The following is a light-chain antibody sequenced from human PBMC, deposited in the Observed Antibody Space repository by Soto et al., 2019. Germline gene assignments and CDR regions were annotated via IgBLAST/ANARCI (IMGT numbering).Light chain of an antibody. CDR2: DVS. CDR3: SSYTSSSTLV. CDR1: SSDVGGYNY. Sequence: QSDLTQPASVSGSPGQSITISCTGTSSDVGGYNYVSWYQQHPGKDPKLMIYDVSNRPSGVSNRFSGSKSGNTASLTISGLQAEDEADYYCSSYTSSSTLVFGGGTKVTVL. V-gene: IGLV2-14*01. J-gene: IGLJ3*02.